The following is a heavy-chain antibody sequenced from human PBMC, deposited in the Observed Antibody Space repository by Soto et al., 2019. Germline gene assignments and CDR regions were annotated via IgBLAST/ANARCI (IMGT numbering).Heavy chain of an antibody. D-gene: IGHD3-3*01. CDR2: ISYDGSNK. V-gene: IGHV3-30*18. CDR3: AKGHYDFWSGRLDY. J-gene: IGHJ4*02. Sequence: QVQLVESGGGVVQPGRSLRLSCAASGFTFSSYGMHWVRQAPGKGLEWVAVISYDGSNKCYADSVKGRFTISRDNSKNTLYLQMNSLRAEDTAVYYCAKGHYDFWSGRLDYWGQGTLVTVSS. CDR1: GFTFSSYG.